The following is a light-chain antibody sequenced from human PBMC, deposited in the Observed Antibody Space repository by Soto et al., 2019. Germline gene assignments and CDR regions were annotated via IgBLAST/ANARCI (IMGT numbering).Light chain of an antibody. CDR3: ASHADNSAYV. CDR1: SSNIGANYD. V-gene: IGLV1-40*01. J-gene: IGLJ1*01. Sequence: QSVLTQPPSVSGAPGQRVTISCTGSSSNIGANYDVHWYQQLPGTAPKLLIFANSNRPSGVPDRFSASRSATSSSLAISGLQAEDEADYYCASHADNSAYVFGTGTKLTVL. CDR2: ANS.